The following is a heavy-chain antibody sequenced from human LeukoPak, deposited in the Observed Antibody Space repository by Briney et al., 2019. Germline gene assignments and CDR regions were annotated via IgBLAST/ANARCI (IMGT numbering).Heavy chain of an antibody. Sequence: GRSLRLSCAASGFTFSNYAMHWVRQAPGKGLEWVAVISYDGSKRYYQDSVKGRFTISRDNSKNTLYLQVSSLRPEDTAVYYCARDLVSGSCGGWFDPRGQGTLVTVSS. V-gene: IGHV3-30*04. CDR3: ARDLVSGSCGGWFDP. CDR2: ISYDGSKR. D-gene: IGHD1-26*01. J-gene: IGHJ5*02. CDR1: GFTFSNYA.